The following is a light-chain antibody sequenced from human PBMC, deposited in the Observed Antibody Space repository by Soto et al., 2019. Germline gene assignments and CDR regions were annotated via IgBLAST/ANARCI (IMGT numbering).Light chain of an antibody. J-gene: IGKJ1*01. CDR1: QTVDDY. Sequence: DMHLTRSQTTGTASVGERVKIAGRASQTVDDYLNWYQQKPGKAPKLLIYAASSLQSGVPSRFSGSGSGTDFTLAIWSLQPEDFATFYCQQYYSYPRTFGQGTKVDIK. V-gene: IGKV1-39*01. CDR2: AAS. CDR3: QQYYSYPRT.